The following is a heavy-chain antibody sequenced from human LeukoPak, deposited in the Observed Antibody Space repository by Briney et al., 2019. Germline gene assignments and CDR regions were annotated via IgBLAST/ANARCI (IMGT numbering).Heavy chain of an antibody. CDR2: IYYSGST. D-gene: IGHD5-12*01. J-gene: IGHJ4*02. CDR1: GGSISSYY. Sequence: SETLSLTCTVSGGSISSYYWSWIRQPPGKGLEWVGYIYYSGSTNYNPSLKSRVTISVDTSKNQFSLKLSSVTAADTAMYYCARVSGYDWESFYDYWGQGSLVTVSS. V-gene: IGHV4-59*01. CDR3: ARVSGYDWESFYDY.